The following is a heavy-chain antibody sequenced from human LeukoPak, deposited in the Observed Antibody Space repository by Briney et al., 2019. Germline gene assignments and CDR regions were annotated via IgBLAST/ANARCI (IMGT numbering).Heavy chain of an antibody. J-gene: IGHJ4*02. V-gene: IGHV1-2*02. Sequence: ASVKVSCKASGYTFTGYYMHWMRQAPGQGLEWMGWINPNSGGTNYAQKFQGRVTMTRDTSISTAYMELSRLRSDDTAVYYCARVPFLTSYSSSWYYFDYWGQGTLVTVSS. CDR3: ARVPFLTSYSSSWYYFDY. D-gene: IGHD6-13*01. CDR1: GYTFTGYY. CDR2: INPNSGGT.